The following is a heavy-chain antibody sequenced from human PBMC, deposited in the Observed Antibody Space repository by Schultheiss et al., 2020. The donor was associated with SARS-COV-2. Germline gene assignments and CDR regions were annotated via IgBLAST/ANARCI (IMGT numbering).Heavy chain of an antibody. CDR3: AREKYGLFDY. D-gene: IGHD3-10*01. CDR1: GFTVSSNY. V-gene: IGHV3-53*04. CDR2: IYSGGST. Sequence: GGSLRLSCAASGFTVSSNYMSWVRQAPGKGLEWVSVIYSGGSTYYADSVKGRFTISRHNSKNTLYLQMNSLRAGDTAVYYCAREKYGLFDYWGQGTLVTVSS. J-gene: IGHJ4*02.